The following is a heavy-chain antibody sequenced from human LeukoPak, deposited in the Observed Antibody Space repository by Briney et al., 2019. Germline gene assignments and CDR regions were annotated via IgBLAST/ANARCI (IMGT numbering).Heavy chain of an antibody. CDR3: TRAGTYYYGMDV. Sequence: AGGSLKLPCAASGFTFSGSAMHWVRQASGKGLEWVGRIRSKANSYATAYAASVKGRFTISRDDSKNTAYLQMDSQKTEDTAVYYCTRAGTYYYGMDVWGQGTTVTVSS. CDR1: GFTFSGSA. J-gene: IGHJ6*02. CDR2: IRSKANSYAT. D-gene: IGHD1-7*01. V-gene: IGHV3-73*01.